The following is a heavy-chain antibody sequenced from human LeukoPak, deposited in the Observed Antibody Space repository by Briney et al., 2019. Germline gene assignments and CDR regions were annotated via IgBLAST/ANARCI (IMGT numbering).Heavy chain of an antibody. Sequence: GGSLRLSCAASGFTFSSYAMSWVRQAPGKGLEWVSAISGSGGSTYYADSVKGRFTISRDNSKNTLYLQMNSLRAEDTAVYYCAKDPAEGYCSSTSCEPAYLAWGQGTLVTVSS. V-gene: IGHV3-23*01. CDR3: AKDPAEGYCSSTSCEPAYLA. D-gene: IGHD2-2*01. CDR1: GFTFSSYA. J-gene: IGHJ5*02. CDR2: ISGSGGST.